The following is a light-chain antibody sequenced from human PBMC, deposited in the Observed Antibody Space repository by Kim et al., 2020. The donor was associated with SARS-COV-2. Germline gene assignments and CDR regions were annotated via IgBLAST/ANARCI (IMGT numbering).Light chain of an antibody. Sequence: QSVLTQPASVSGSPGQSITISCTGTSSDVGRYNLVSWYQQHPGKAPKLMIYEVSKRPSGISNRFSGSKSGNTASLTISGLQAEDEADYYCFSYAGSSTYVFGTGTKVTVL. V-gene: IGLV2-23*02. CDR3: FSYAGSSTYV. J-gene: IGLJ1*01. CDR2: EVS. CDR1: SSDVGRYNL.